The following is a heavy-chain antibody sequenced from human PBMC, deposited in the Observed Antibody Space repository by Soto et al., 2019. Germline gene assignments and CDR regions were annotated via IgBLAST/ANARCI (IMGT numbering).Heavy chain of an antibody. CDR2: ISSSSSYI. Sequence: EVQLVESGGGLVKPGGSLRLSCAASGFTFSSYSMNWVRQAPGKGLEWVSSISSSSSYIYYADSVKGRFTISRDNAKNSLYLQMNSLKTEDTAVYYCARDGGIAARHYYGMDVWGQGTTVTVSS. CDR1: GFTFSSYS. D-gene: IGHD6-6*01. CDR3: ARDGGIAARHYYGMDV. J-gene: IGHJ6*02. V-gene: IGHV3-21*04.